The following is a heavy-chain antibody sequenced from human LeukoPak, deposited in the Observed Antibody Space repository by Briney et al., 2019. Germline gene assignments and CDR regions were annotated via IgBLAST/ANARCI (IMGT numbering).Heavy chain of an antibody. J-gene: IGHJ4*02. Sequence: SETLSLTCAVYGGSFSGYYWSWIRQPPGKGLEWIGEINQSGSTNYNPSLKSRVTISVDTSKNQFSLKLSSVTAADTAVYYCARGIRYFDWLLLGYYFDYWGQGTLVTVSS. V-gene: IGHV4-34*01. CDR3: ARGIRYFDWLLLGYYFDY. CDR2: INQSGST. CDR1: GGSFSGYY. D-gene: IGHD3-9*01.